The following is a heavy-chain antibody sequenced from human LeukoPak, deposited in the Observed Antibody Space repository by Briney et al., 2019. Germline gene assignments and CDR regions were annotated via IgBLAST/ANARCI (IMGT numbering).Heavy chain of an antibody. D-gene: IGHD3-16*01. Sequence: GGSLRLSCAASGFTFSSSWMSWVRQAPGKGPEWVASIRRDGSEEFYLGSVKGRFTISRDNAMNSLYLQMNRLRAEDTALYYCVRESNLGDWGQGTLVTVSS. CDR2: IRRDGSEE. V-gene: IGHV3-7*01. CDR3: VRESNLGD. J-gene: IGHJ4*02. CDR1: GFTFSSSW.